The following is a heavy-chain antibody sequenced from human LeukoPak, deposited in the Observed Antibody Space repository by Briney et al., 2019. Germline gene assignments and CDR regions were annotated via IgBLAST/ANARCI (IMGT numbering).Heavy chain of an antibody. CDR1: GYTFTSYY. CDR3: ARGVPYYDFWSGYPVDY. D-gene: IGHD3-3*01. CDR2: INPNSGGT. V-gene: IGHV1-2*02. J-gene: IGHJ4*02. Sequence: ASVKVSCKASGYTFTSYYMHWVRQAPGQGLEWMGWINPNSGGTNYAQKFQGRVTMTRDTSISTAYMELSRLKSDDTAVYYCARGVPYYDFWSGYPVDYWGQGTLVTVSS.